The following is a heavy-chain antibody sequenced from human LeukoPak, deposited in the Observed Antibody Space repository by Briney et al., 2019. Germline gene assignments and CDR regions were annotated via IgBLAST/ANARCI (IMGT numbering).Heavy chain of an antibody. CDR2: ISWNSGSI. J-gene: IGHJ4*02. Sequence: PGGSLRLSCAASGFTFDDYAMHWVRQAPGKGLEWVSGISWNSGSIGYADSVEGRFTISRDNAKNSLYLQMNSLRAEDTALYYCAKSHCSSTSCYVTYWGQGTLVTVSS. D-gene: IGHD2-2*01. CDR1: GFTFDDYA. V-gene: IGHV3-9*01. CDR3: AKSHCSSTSCYVTY.